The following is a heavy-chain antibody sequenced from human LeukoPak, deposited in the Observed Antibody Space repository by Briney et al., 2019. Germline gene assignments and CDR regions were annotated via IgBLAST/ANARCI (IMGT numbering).Heavy chain of an antibody. CDR3: ARTPALRYFEWLEDY. Sequence: SETLSLTCTVSGNSISSGYYWGWIRQPPGKGLEWIGHMYHSRSTYYNPSLKRRVTISVGTSKNQFSLKLSSVTAADTAVYYCARTPALRYFEWLEDYWGQGTLVTVSS. CDR1: GNSISSGYY. D-gene: IGHD3-9*01. CDR2: MYHSRST. J-gene: IGHJ4*02. V-gene: IGHV4-38-2*02.